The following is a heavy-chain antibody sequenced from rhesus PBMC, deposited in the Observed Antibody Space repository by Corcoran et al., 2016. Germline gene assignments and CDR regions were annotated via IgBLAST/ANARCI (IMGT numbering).Heavy chain of an antibody. CDR2: MYWDDDN. Sequence: QVTLKESGPALVKPTQTLMLTCTFSGFSISISGMGVGWIRQPPGKAREWLARMYWDDDNRYSTSLKGRLTSSSEPSKKQVVMTMTNVNPVDTATYYCERSYSGFGNVVYWGQGVLVTVAS. CDR1: GFSISISGMG. V-gene: IGHV2-161*01. J-gene: IGHJ4*01. D-gene: IGHD5-24*01. CDR3: ERSYSGFGNVVY.